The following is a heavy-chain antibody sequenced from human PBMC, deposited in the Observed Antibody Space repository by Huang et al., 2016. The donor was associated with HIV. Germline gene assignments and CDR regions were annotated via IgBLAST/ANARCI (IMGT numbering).Heavy chain of an antibody. J-gene: IGHJ6*03. CDR2: IYYKAGT. D-gene: IGHD3-10*01. CDR1: GGSIRSSDYH. V-gene: IGHV4-39*01. Sequence: QLLLQESGPGLVKPSEALALPCAVSGGSIRSSDYHWGWFRPPPGQGLEWIGRIYYKAGTHYSPSLKSRGTIAVDTSKNLFFLNLTSMTAADTAVYYCARHREGPVAYYSGWGSHLNYMDVWGRGRTVVVSS. CDR3: ARHREGPVAYYSGWGSHLNYMDV.